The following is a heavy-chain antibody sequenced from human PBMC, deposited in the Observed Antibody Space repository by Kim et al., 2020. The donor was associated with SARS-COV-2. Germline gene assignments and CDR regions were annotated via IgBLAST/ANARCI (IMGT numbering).Heavy chain of an antibody. Sequence: GGSLRLSCAASGFTFSSYAMSWVRQAPGKGLEWVSDITGSGANTNYADSVKGRFTISGDNSKNTLYLQMNSLRAEDTAIYYCAKVKTSSWFFDLWGRGTLVTVSS. CDR3: AKVKTSSWFFDL. V-gene: IGHV3-23*01. J-gene: IGHJ2*01. CDR1: GFTFSSYA. D-gene: IGHD3-22*01. CDR2: ITGSGANT.